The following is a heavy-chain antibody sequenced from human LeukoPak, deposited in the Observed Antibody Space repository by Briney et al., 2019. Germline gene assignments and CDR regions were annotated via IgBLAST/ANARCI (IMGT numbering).Heavy chain of an antibody. CDR3: ARGGSLRFFEWLLYGDAFDI. CDR1: GGSISSGGYC. D-gene: IGHD3-3*01. J-gene: IGHJ3*02. Sequence: SETLSLTCTVSGGSISSGGYCWSWIRQHPGKGLEWIGYIYYSGSTYYNPSLKSRVTISVDTSKNQFSLKLSSVTAADTAVYYSARGGSLRFFEWLLYGDAFDIWGQGTMVTVSS. V-gene: IGHV4-31*03. CDR2: IYYSGST.